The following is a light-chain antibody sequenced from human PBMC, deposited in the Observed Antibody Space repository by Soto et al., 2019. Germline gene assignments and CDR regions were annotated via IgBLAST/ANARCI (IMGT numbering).Light chain of an antibody. CDR3: AAWNDSLNGQV. CDR1: SSNIGANS. V-gene: IGLV1-44*01. CDR2: SSN. J-gene: IGLJ1*01. Sequence: QSVLTQPHSASGTPGQRVTISCSGSSSNIGANSVQWFQQLPGTAPKVLIYSSNHRPSGVPERFSGSKSGTSASLAIGELQSDDEADYYCAAWNDSLNGQVFGTGNKVTVL.